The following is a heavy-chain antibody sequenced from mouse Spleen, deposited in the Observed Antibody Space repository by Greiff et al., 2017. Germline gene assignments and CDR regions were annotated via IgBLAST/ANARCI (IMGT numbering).Heavy chain of an antibody. CDR2: IHPNSGST. CDR3: ARRHYYDGSYGY. D-gene: IGHD1-1*01. V-gene: IGHV1-64*01. J-gene: IGHJ2*01. CDR1: GYTFTSYW. Sequence: VQLQQPGAELVKPGASVKLSCKASGYTFTSYWMHWVKQRPGQGLEWIGMIHPNSGSTNYNEKFKSKATLTVDKSSSTAYMQLSSLTSEDSAVYYCARRHYYDGSYGYWGQGTTLTVSS.